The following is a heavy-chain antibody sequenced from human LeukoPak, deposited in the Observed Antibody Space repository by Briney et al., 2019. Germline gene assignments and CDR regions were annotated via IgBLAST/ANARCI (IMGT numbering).Heavy chain of an antibody. J-gene: IGHJ4*02. D-gene: IGHD5-18*01. CDR2: ISSSSSYI. CDR3: ATFAPSGYSYDSYYFDN. Sequence: GGSLRLSCAASGFTFSSYSMNWVRQAPGKGLEWVSSISSSSSYIYYADSVRGRFTISRDNAKNSLYLEMNSLRAEDTAVYYCATFAPSGYSYDSYYFDNWGQGTLVTVSS. CDR1: GFTFSSYS. V-gene: IGHV3-21*01.